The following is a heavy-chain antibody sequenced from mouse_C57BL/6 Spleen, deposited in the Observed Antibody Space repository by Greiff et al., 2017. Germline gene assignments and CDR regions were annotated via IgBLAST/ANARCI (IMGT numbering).Heavy chain of an antibody. CDR3: SRGRGSSGDVAY. CDR2: IDPEDGGT. Sequence: VQLQESGAELVKPGASVKLSCTASGFNIKDYYMHWVKQRPEQGLEWIGRIDPEDGGTKYAPKFQGKATLTAAPSSNPAYLQLSSLTSEATAVYYCSRGRGSSGDVAYWGQGTLVTVSA. CDR1: GFNIKDYY. V-gene: IGHV14-2*01. J-gene: IGHJ3*01. D-gene: IGHD3-2*02.